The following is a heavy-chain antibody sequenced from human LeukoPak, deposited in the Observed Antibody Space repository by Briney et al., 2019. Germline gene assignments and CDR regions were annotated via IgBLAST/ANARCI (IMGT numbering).Heavy chain of an antibody. J-gene: IGHJ4*02. Sequence: PGGSLRLSCAASGFTFSSYAMHWVRQAPGKGLEWVSYISSTSGTIQYADSVNGRFTISRDNAKNSLYLQIDGLRAEDTAVYYCARVSFTSAWSFDYWGPGTLVTVSS. CDR2: ISSTSGTI. CDR3: ARVSFTSAWSFDY. V-gene: IGHV3-48*04. D-gene: IGHD6-19*01. CDR1: GFTFSSYA.